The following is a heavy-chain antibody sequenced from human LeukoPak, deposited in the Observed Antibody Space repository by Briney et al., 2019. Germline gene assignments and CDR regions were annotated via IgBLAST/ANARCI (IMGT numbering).Heavy chain of an antibody. CDR2: INAGNGNT. CDR3: ARYSYGRRGYGY. V-gene: IGHV1-3*01. D-gene: IGHD5-18*01. Sequence: ASVKVSCKASGYTFTSYAMHWVRQAPGQRLEWMGWINAGNGNTKYSQKFQGRVTITRDTSASTAYMELNSLRSEDTAVYYCARYSYGRRGYGYWGQGTLVTVSS. CDR1: GYTFTSYA. J-gene: IGHJ4*02.